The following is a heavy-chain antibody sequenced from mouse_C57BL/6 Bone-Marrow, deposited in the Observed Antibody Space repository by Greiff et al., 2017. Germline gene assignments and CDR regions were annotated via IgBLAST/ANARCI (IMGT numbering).Heavy chain of an antibody. CDR1: GFSLTSYG. CDR2: IWGVGST. CDR3: ASDGNYSTPFAY. Sequence: QVHVKQSGPGLVAPSQSLSITCTVSGFSLTSYGVDWVRQSPGKGLEWLGVIWGVGSTNYNSALKSRLSISKDNSKSQVFLKMNSLQTDDTAMYYCASDGNYSTPFAYWGQGTLVTDSA. V-gene: IGHV2-6*01. D-gene: IGHD2-5*01. J-gene: IGHJ3*01.